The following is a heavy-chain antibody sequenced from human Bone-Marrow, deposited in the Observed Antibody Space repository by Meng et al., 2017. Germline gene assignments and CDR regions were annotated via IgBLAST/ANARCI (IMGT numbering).Heavy chain of an antibody. CDR2: INHSGGT. CDR3: ARQGDTAMATFDY. Sequence: QLQLQESGSGLVKPSQTLSLTCAVSGGTFSDYYWSWIRQPPGKGLEWIGEINHSGGTKYTPSLESRVTISIDTSKNQFSLKLSSVTAADTAIYYCARQGDTAMATFDYWGQGTLVTVSS. V-gene: IGHV4-34*09. J-gene: IGHJ4*02. D-gene: IGHD5-18*01. CDR1: GGTFSDYY.